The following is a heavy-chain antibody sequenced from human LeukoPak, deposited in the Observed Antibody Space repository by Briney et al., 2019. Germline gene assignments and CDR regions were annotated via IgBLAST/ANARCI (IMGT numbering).Heavy chain of an antibody. CDR3: TAGTGRSDFDY. CDR2: IKRKGDDGTI. Sequence: YPGGSLRLSCSASGFNFSNAWMSWVRQAPGKGLEWVGRIKRKGDDGTIDYAAPVKGKLTISRDDSKNMLYLQMNSLKSEDTAVYYCTAGTGRSDFDYWGQGTLVTVSS. J-gene: IGHJ4*02. D-gene: IGHD3/OR15-3a*01. CDR1: GFNFSNAW. V-gene: IGHV3-15*01.